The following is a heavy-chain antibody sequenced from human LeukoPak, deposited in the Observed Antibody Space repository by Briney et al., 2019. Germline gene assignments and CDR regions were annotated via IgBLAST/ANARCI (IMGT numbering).Heavy chain of an antibody. CDR2: INHPGTEK. Sequence: GGSLRLSCAASGFSFSDLCMSWVRQAPGKGLEWVAFINHPGTEKYYVDSVEGRFTISRDNAKNSLYLQMNSLRAEDTALYYCAKVKGKQWLADFDYWGQGTLVTVSS. V-gene: IGHV3-7*03. CDR1: GFSFSDLC. J-gene: IGHJ4*02. CDR3: AKVKGKQWLADFDY. D-gene: IGHD6-19*01.